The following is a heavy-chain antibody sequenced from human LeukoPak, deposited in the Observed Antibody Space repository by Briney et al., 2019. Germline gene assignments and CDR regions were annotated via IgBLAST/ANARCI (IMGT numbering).Heavy chain of an antibody. D-gene: IGHD3-10*01. J-gene: IGHJ4*02. CDR3: AGAGDFDS. CDR2: IYYSGST. CDR1: GGSISSGGYC. V-gene: IGHV4-31*03. Sequence: SETLSLTCTVSGGSISSGGYCWTWIRQHPGKGLEWIGYIYYSGSTYYNPSLKSRVTISVDTSRNQFSLKLSSVTAADTAVYFCAGAGDFDSWGQGTLVTVSS.